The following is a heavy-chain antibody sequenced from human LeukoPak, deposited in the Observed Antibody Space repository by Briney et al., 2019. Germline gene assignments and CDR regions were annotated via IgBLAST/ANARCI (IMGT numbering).Heavy chain of an antibody. D-gene: IGHD6-6*01. CDR3: ARVWQLVSPTPMGY. V-gene: IGHV1-2*06. J-gene: IGHJ4*02. CDR1: GYTFTGYY. CDR2: INPNSGGT. Sequence: ASVKVSCKASGYTFTGYYMHWVRQAPGQGLEWMGRINPNSGGTNYAQKFQGRVTMTRDTSISTAYMELSRLRSDDTAVYYRARVWQLVSPTPMGYWGQGTLVTVSS.